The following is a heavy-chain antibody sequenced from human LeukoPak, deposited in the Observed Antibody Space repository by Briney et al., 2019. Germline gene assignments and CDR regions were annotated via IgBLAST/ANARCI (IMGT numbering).Heavy chain of an antibody. CDR1: GGSISSSSYY. D-gene: IGHD1-20*01. J-gene: IGHJ6*02. CDR2: IYYSGST. CDR3: ARHDNGLRYYYYYGMDV. V-gene: IGHV4-39*01. Sequence: LETLSLTCTASGGSISSSSYYWGWIRQPPGKGLEWIGSIYYSGSTYYNPSLKSRATISVDTSKNQFSLKLSSVTAADTAVYYCARHDNGLRYYYYYGMDVWGQGTTVTVSS.